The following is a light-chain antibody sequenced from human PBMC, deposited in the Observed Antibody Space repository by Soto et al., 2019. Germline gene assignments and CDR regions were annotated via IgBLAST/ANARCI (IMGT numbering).Light chain of an antibody. J-gene: IGKJ5*01. CDR2: DAS. V-gene: IGKV3-15*01. Sequence: EIVLTQSPGTLSLSPGERATLSCRASQTISNRLLAWYQQKPGQAPRLLIYDASTRATGIPARFSGSGSGTEFTLTISSLQSEDFAVYYCQQYNIWPPITFGQGTRLEIK. CDR1: QTISNRL. CDR3: QQYNIWPPIT.